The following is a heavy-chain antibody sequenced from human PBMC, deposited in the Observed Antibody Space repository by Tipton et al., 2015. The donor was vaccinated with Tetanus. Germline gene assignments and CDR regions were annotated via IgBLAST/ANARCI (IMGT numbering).Heavy chain of an antibody. CDR2: IYSGGST. D-gene: IGHD2-2*03. Sequence: GSLRLSCAASGFTVSSNYMSWVRQAPGKGLEWVSVIYSGGSTYYADSVKGRFTISRDNSKNTLYLQMNSLGAEDTAVYYCAKDWIESNWFDPWGQGTLVTVSS. J-gene: IGHJ5*02. CDR1: GFTVSSNY. V-gene: IGHV3-53*01. CDR3: AKDWIESNWFDP.